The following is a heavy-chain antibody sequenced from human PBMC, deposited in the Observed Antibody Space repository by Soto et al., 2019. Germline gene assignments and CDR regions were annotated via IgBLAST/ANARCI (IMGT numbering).Heavy chain of an antibody. CDR3: ARDPGSSGWGSFDI. J-gene: IGHJ3*02. Sequence: ESGGGLVQPGGSLRLSCEASGFSFSSSWMTWVRQAPGKGLEWVGNIKPDGSDKYYVASVKGRFIVSRDNTKNSLYLEMNNLRAEDTAVHYCARDPGSSGWGSFDIWGQGTMVTVSS. V-gene: IGHV3-7*01. CDR1: GFSFSSSW. D-gene: IGHD6-19*01. CDR2: IKPDGSDK.